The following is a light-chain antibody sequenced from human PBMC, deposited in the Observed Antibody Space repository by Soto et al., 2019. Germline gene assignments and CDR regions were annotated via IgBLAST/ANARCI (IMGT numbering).Light chain of an antibody. CDR3: QSYDISLSVSVV. Sequence: QPVLTQPPSVSGAPGQRVTISCTGSSSNIGAGYDVQWYQQLPGAAPRLLIFGNTNRPSGVPDRFSGSRSGTSASLAISGLQAEDEAYYYCQSYDISLSVSVVFGGGTQLTVL. V-gene: IGLV1-40*01. J-gene: IGLJ2*01. CDR1: SSNIGAGYD. CDR2: GNT.